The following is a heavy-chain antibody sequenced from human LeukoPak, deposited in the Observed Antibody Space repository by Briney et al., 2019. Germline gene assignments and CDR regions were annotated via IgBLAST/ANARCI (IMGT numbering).Heavy chain of an antibody. CDR1: GGSISSGSYY. CDR2: IYTSGST. D-gene: IGHD3-22*01. Sequence: SQTLSLTCTVSGGSISSGSYYWSWIRQPAGKGLEWIGRIYTSGSTNYNPSLKSRVTISVDTSKNQFSLKLSSVTAADTAVYYCAKESGLDYDSSGYYYHPGAFDIWGQRTMVTVSS. CDR3: AKESGLDYDSSGYYYHPGAFDI. V-gene: IGHV4-61*02. J-gene: IGHJ3*02.